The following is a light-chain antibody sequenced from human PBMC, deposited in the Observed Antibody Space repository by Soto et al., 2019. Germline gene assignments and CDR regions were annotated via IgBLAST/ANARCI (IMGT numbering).Light chain of an antibody. CDR3: QQYSTSPET. J-gene: IGKJ1*01. CDR1: QSVGSFS. CDR2: GAS. Sequence: EIVLTQSPGTLSLSPGERATLSCRASQSVGSFSLAWYQQKPGQAPRLLIYGASSRATGIPDRFSGSGSGTDFALTISRLEPEDFAMYYCQQYSTSPETFGQGTKVEIK. V-gene: IGKV3-20*01.